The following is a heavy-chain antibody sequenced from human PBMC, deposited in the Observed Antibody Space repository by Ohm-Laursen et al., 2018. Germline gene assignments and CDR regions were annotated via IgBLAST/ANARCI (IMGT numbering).Heavy chain of an antibody. CDR2: INTGGGST. Sequence: VATVKLSCKASGYTFTNYYMHWVQQAPGQGLEWMGIINTGGGSTSHAQKFQGRLTMTRDTSTSTVYMELSSLRSEDTAMYYCARGQPIDFWGQGTLVTVSS. CDR1: GYTFTNYY. CDR3: ARGQPIDF. J-gene: IGHJ4*02. V-gene: IGHV1-46*01.